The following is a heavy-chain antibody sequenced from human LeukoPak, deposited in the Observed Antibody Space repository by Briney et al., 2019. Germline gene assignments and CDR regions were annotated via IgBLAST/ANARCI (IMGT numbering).Heavy chain of an antibody. CDR3: AREGSSWYPGNAY. J-gene: IGHJ4*02. V-gene: IGHV4-61*02. CDR1: GGSISSGSYY. D-gene: IGHD6-13*01. CDR2: IYTSGST. Sequence: SETLSLTCTVSGGSISSGSYYWSWIRQPAGKGLEWIGRIYTSGSTNYNPSLKSRVTISVDTSKNQFSLKLSSVTAADTAVYYCAREGSSWYPGNAYWGQGTLVTVSS.